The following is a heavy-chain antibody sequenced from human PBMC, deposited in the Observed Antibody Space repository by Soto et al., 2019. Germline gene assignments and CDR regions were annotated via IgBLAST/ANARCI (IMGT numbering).Heavy chain of an antibody. V-gene: IGHV4-30-2*01. J-gene: IGHJ4*02. CDR2: IYHSGST. Sequence: SETLSLTCAVSGGSISSGGYSWSWIRQPPGKGLERIGYIYHSGSTYYNPSLKSRVTISVDRSKNQFSLKLSSVTAADTSVYYCARAMTTVTTIDYWGQGTLVTVSS. D-gene: IGHD4-17*01. CDR3: ARAMTTVTTIDY. CDR1: GGSISSGGYS.